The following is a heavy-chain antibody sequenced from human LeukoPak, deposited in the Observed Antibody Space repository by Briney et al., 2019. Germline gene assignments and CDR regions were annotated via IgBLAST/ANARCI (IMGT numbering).Heavy chain of an antibody. J-gene: IGHJ4*02. CDR1: GASTSLHY. CDR2: ILSSGLT. V-gene: IGHV4-4*08. Sequence: PSETLSLTCSVSGASTSLHYWSWIRQSPGKGLEWIGNILSSGLTHYNPSLKSRVTISGDTSRNQFSLKVTSVTGADTAVYFCARSPDSDRHDYWGQGILVIVPS. D-gene: IGHD3-9*01. CDR3: ARSPDSDRHDY.